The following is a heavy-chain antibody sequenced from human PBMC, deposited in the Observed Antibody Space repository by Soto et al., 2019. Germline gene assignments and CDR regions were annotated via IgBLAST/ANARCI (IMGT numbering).Heavy chain of an antibody. V-gene: IGHV3-30*18. CDR3: AKDPYCSSTSCYPDYFDY. J-gene: IGHJ4*02. CDR1: GFTFSSYG. Sequence: QVQLVESGGGVVQPGRSLRLSCAASGFTFSSYGMHWVRQAPGKGLEWVAAISYDGSNKYYADSVKGRFTISRDNSKKTLYLQMNSLRAEDTAVYYCAKDPYCSSTSCYPDYFDYWGQGTLVTVSS. D-gene: IGHD2-2*01. CDR2: ISYDGSNK.